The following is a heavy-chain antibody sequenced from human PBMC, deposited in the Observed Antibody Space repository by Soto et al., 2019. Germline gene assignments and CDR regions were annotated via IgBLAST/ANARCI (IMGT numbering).Heavy chain of an antibody. CDR2: IYYSGRT. CDR1: GGSVSRGSYY. J-gene: IGHJ6*02. D-gene: IGHD3-10*01. V-gene: IGHV4-39*01. CDR3: ARSLYGSGSYWDYYYYGMDV. Sequence: SETLSLTCTVSGGSVSRGSYYWGSIRQPPGTGLEWIGSIYYSGRTYYNPSLKSRVTISVDTSKNQFSLKLSSVTAADTAVYYCARSLYGSGSYWDYYYYGMDVRGQGTTVT.